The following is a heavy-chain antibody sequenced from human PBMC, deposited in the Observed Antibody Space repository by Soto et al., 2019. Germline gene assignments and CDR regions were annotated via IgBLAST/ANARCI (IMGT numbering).Heavy chain of an antibody. D-gene: IGHD2-15*01. J-gene: IGHJ3*02. Sequence: GESLKISCKGSGYSFTSYWIGWVRQMPGKGLEWMGIIYPSDSDNRYSPSFQGQVTISADKSSSTAYLQWSSLQASDTAMYYCIRSSGSWPNDAFDIWGQGTMVTVSS. CDR1: GYSFTSYW. CDR2: IYPSDSDN. CDR3: IRSSGSWPNDAFDI. V-gene: IGHV5-51*01.